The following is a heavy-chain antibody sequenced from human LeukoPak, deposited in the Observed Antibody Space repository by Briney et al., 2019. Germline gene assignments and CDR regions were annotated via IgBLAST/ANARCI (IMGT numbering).Heavy chain of an antibody. V-gene: IGHV3-21*01. CDR3: ARDHAVAGFGY. Sequence: GGSLRLSCAASGFTFSSYSMNWVRQAPVKGLEWVSSISSSSSYIYYADSVKGRFTISRDNAKNSLYLQMNSLRAEDTAVYYCARDHAVAGFGYWGQGTLVTVSS. D-gene: IGHD6-19*01. J-gene: IGHJ4*02. CDR2: ISSSSSYI. CDR1: GFTFSSYS.